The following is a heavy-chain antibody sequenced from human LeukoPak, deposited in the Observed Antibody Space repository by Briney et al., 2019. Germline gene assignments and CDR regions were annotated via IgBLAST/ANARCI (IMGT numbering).Heavy chain of an antibody. Sequence: GGSLRLSCAASGFTFSSYAMSWVRQAPGKGLEWVSAIRGSGDRTHYADSVKGRFTISRDNSKNTLYLQMNSLRAEDTAVYYCAKDSKVVGATFRSYHYMDVWGKGTAVTVSS. D-gene: IGHD1-26*01. V-gene: IGHV3-23*01. CDR2: IRGSGDRT. J-gene: IGHJ6*03. CDR1: GFTFSSYA. CDR3: AKDSKVVGATFRSYHYMDV.